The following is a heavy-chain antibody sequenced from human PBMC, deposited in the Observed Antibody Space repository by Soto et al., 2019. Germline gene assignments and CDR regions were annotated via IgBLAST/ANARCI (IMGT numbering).Heavy chain of an antibody. CDR2: ISYDGSNK. CDR3: AKDLGKYCGGDCTDFDY. J-gene: IGHJ4*02. V-gene: IGHV3-30*18. Sequence: QVQLVESGGGVVQPGRSQRLSCAASGFTFDSYGMHWVRQAPGKGLEWVAVISYDGSNKYYTDSVKGRFTISRDNSKNTLYLQMNSLRAEDTAVYYCAKDLGKYCGGDCTDFDYWGQGTLVTVSS. D-gene: IGHD2-21*02. CDR1: GFTFDSYG.